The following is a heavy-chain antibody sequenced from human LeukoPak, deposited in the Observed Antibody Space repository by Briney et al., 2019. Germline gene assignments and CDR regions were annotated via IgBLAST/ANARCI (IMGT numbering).Heavy chain of an antibody. D-gene: IGHD3-10*01. V-gene: IGHV3-30-3*01. CDR2: ISYDGSNK. CDR3: ARDGRYYGSGTPFDY. Sequence: PGRSLRLSCAASGFTFSSYAMHWVRQAPGKGLEWVAVISYDGSNKYYADSVKGQFTISRDNSKNTLYLQMNSLRAEDTAVYYCARDGRYYGSGTPFDYWGQGTLVTVSS. J-gene: IGHJ4*02. CDR1: GFTFSSYA.